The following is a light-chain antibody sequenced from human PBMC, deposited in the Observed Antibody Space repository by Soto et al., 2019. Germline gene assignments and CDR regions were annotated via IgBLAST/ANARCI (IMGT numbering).Light chain of an antibody. V-gene: IGKV1-5*03. J-gene: IGKJ4*01. Sequence: DIQMTQSPSTLSGSVGDRVTITCRASQTISSWLAWYQQKPGKAPKLLIYKASTLQTGVPSRFGGSGSGTEFTLTISSLQPDDFATYYCQQYNTYSLTFGGGTKVDIK. CDR3: QQYNTYSLT. CDR2: KAS. CDR1: QTISSW.